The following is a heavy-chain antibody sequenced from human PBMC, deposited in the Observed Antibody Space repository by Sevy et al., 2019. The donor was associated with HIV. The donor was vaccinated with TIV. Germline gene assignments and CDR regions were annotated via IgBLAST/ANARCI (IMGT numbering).Heavy chain of an antibody. CDR3: ARDRREWLPPYYYYGMDV. J-gene: IGHJ6*02. V-gene: IGHV3-21*01. D-gene: IGHD3-3*01. CDR1: GFTFSSYS. Sequence: GGSLRLSCAASGFTFSSYSMNWVRQAPGKGLEWVSSISSSSSYIYYADSVKGRFTISRDNAKNSLYLQMNSLRAEDTAVYYCARDRREWLPPYYYYGMDVWGQGTTVTFSS. CDR2: ISSSSSYI.